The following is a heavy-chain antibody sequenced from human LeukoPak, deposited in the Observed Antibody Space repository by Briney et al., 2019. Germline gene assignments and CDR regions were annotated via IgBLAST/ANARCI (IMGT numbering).Heavy chain of an antibody. D-gene: IGHD1-14*01. CDR1: GFTVSSNY. CDR2: IYSGGST. CDR3: ARGHNRYYSDY. V-gene: IGHV3-53*01. Sequence: PGGSLRLSCAASGFTVSSNYMSWVRQAPGKGLEWVSVIYSGGSTYYADSVKGRFTISRDNSKNTLYLQMNSLRAEDTAVYYCARGHNRYYSDYWGQGTLVTVSS. J-gene: IGHJ4*02.